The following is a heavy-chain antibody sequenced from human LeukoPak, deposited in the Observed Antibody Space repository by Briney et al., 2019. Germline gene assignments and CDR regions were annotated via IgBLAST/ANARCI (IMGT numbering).Heavy chain of an antibody. J-gene: IGHJ6*03. V-gene: IGHV3-23*01. CDR2: ISPTGGTS. Sequence: GSLRLSCAASGLTFSSYGMSWFRQAPGRGLEWVSAISPTGGTSYYADSVRGRFTISRDNSRNTLYLQMNSLRAEDTAIYYCAKNGDRGAYCSGGTCYPYYYYYMDVWGKGTTVTISS. CDR1: GLTFSSYG. CDR3: AKNGDRGAYCSGGTCYPYYYYYMDV. D-gene: IGHD2-15*01.